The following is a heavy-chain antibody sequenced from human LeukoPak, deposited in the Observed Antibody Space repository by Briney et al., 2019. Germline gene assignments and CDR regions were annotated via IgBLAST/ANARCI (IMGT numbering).Heavy chain of an antibody. CDR2: IKQDGGAR. D-gene: IGHD3-16*01. V-gene: IGHV3-7*01. CDR3: ARGYNGGSDY. J-gene: IGHJ4*02. CDR1: GFIVRDYW. Sequence: EGSLRLSRAASGFIVRDYWMNWVRQAPGQGLEWLANIKQDGGARYYVGSVKGRFTISSDSAKSLVYLQMDSLRAEDTATYYCARGYNGGSDYWGQGTLVTVSS.